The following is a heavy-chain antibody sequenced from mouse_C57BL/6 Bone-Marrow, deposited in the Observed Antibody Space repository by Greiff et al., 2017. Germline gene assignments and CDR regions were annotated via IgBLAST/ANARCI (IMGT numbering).Heavy chain of an antibody. Sequence: VQLQQSGAELARPGAPVTMSCKASGYTFTSYTLPWVKQRPGQGLEWIGYINPSSGYSKYNQKFTDKATLTADKSSSTAYLQLSSLTSEDAAVYCCARWGYSNGDDWGKGTTVTVSS. CDR1: GYTFTSYT. D-gene: IGHD2-5*01. V-gene: IGHV1-4*01. CDR3: ARWGYSNGDD. J-gene: IGHJ1*03. CDR2: INPSSGYS.